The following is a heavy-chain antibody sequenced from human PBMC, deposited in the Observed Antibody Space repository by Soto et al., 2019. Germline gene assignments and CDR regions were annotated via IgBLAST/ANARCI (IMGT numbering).Heavy chain of an antibody. Sequence: ESVKTCIKGSGYSLTSYWIGWVRQMPGKGLEWMGIIYPGDSDTKYSPSFQSQVTISADKSISTAYLQWSSLKASDTAMYYCARSPRLRGCVDYWGQGTLVTVSS. CDR1: GYSLTSYW. CDR2: IYPGDSDT. J-gene: IGHJ4*02. D-gene: IGHD1-1*01. V-gene: IGHV5-51*01. CDR3: ARSPRLRGCVDY.